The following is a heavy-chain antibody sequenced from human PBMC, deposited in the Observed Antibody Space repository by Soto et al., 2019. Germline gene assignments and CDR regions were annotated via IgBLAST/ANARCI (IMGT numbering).Heavy chain of an antibody. CDR2: ISSGGTYI. CDR3: TRDEGGSYDSWFHP. J-gene: IGHJ5*02. Sequence: EVQVVESGGGLVKPGGSLRLSCSFTFSMYSMNWVRQAPGKGLEWVASISSGGTYIKYADSVQARFTISRDNAKNSVSLQMNSLRVEDTAVYFCTRDEGGSYDSWFHPWGQGTLVTVSS. V-gene: IGHV3-21*01. CDR1: FTFSMYS. D-gene: IGHD1-26*01.